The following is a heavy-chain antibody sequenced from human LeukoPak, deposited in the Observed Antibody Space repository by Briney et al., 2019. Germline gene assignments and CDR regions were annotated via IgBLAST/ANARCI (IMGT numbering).Heavy chain of an antibody. CDR1: GYTFTAYY. CDR3: ARAFEYPGDWFDP. Sequence: ASVKVSCKASGYTFTAYYMHWVRQAPGQGLEWMGWINPNSGGTNYAQKFQGRVTLTRDTSISTAYMELSRLKSDDTAVYYCARAFEYPGDWFDPWGQGTLVIVSS. CDR2: INPNSGGT. V-gene: IGHV1-2*02. D-gene: IGHD6-6*01. J-gene: IGHJ5*02.